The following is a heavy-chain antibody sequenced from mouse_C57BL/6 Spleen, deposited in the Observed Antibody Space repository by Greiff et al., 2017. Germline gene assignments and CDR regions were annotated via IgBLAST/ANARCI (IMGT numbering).Heavy chain of an antibody. J-gene: IGHJ3*01. CDR3: AREEDGSSFSWFAY. V-gene: IGHV1-82*01. D-gene: IGHD1-1*01. Sequence: QVQLQQSGPELVKPGASVKISCKASGYAFSSSWMNWVKQRPGKGLEWIGRIYPGDGDTNYNGKFKGKATLTADKSSSTAYMQLSSLTSEDSAVDFCAREEDGSSFSWFAYWGQGTLVTVSA. CDR2: IYPGDGDT. CDR1: GYAFSSSW.